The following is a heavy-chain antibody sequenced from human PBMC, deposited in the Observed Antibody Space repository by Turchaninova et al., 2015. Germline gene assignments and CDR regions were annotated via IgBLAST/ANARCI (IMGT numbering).Heavy chain of an antibody. Sequence: QVQLVESGGDLVKPGGSLRLSCAASGFHFSDYYLTWIRQAPGKGLEWVSYISGSGLTRVYAASVKGRFTIPRDNSNNSLYRQMNSPTAEETAVYYGASVLPAADDWGQGTLVTVSS. CDR3: ASVLPAADD. J-gene: IGHJ4*02. V-gene: IGHV3-11*01. CDR2: ISGSGLTR. CDR1: GFHFSDYY. D-gene: IGHD2-2*01.